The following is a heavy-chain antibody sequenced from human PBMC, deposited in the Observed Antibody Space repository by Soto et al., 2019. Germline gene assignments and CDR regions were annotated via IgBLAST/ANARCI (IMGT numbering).Heavy chain of an antibody. CDR2: ISYDGSNK. CDR1: GFSFSNYG. V-gene: IGHV3-30*03. J-gene: IGHJ4*02. Sequence: QVQLVESGGGVVQPGRSLRLSCAASGFSFSNYGMHWVRQAPGKGLEWVAVISYDGSNKYYADSVKGRFTIYRDNSKNTLYLQMNSLRAEDTAVYYCARVRNWYSGSQPPFDYWGQGTLVTVSS. CDR3: ARVRNWYSGSQPPFDY. D-gene: IGHD1-26*01.